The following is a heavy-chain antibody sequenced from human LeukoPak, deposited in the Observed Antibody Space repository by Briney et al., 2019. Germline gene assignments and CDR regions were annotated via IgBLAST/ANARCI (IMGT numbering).Heavy chain of an antibody. CDR2: MYYSGST. J-gene: IGHJ3*02. V-gene: IGHV4-39*07. Sequence: SETLSLTCTVSGGSITSSSYYWGWIRQPPGKGLEWIGNMYYSGSTYYNPSLKSRVTISLDTSKNQFSLKLSSVTAADTAVYYCARHLPDAFDIWGQGTMVTVSS. CDR3: ARHLPDAFDI. CDR1: GGSITSSSYY.